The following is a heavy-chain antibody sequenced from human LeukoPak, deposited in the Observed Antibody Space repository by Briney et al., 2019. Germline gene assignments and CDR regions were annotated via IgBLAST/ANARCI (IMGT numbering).Heavy chain of an antibody. CDR3: ARPYCSSTSCYNY. J-gene: IGHJ4*02. Sequence: GESLKISCAASGFTFSSYSMNWVRQAPGKGREWVSSISSSSSYIYYADSVKGRFTISRDNARNSLYLQMNSLRAEDTAVYYCARPYCSSTSCYNYWGQGTLVTVSS. D-gene: IGHD2-2*02. CDR2: ISSSSSYI. CDR1: GFTFSSYS. V-gene: IGHV3-21*01.